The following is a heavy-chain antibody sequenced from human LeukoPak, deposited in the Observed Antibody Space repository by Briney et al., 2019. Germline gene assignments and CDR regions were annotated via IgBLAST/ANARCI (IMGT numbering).Heavy chain of an antibody. V-gene: IGHV3-21*01. J-gene: IGHJ4*02. Sequence: GGSLRLSCAASGLPFSSDRMNWVRQAPGKGLEWVSTIYSGSDYIYYADSVKGRFTISRDNAKNSLYLQMNSLRAEDTAVYYCARIVATIHFDYWGQGTLVTVSS. CDR1: GLPFSSDR. CDR3: ARIVATIHFDY. CDR2: IYSGSDYI. D-gene: IGHD5-12*01.